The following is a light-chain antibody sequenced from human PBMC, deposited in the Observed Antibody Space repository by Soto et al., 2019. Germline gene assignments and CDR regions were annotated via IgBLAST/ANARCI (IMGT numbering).Light chain of an antibody. CDR1: SSDVGSYNL. V-gene: IGLV2-23*02. CDR3: SSYAGSSIFVV. Sequence: QSALTQPASVSGSPGQSITISCTGTSSDVGSYNLVSWYQHLPGKAPKLMIFEVTKPPSGVSTRFSGSKSGNTASLTISGLQAEDEADYYCSSYAGSSIFVVFGGGTKVTVL. CDR2: EVT. J-gene: IGLJ2*01.